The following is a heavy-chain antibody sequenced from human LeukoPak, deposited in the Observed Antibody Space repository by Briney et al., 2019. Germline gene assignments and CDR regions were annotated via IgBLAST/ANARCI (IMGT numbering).Heavy chain of an antibody. V-gene: IGHV3-30-3*01. Sequence: PGRSLRLSCAASGFTFSSYAMHWVRQAPGKGLEWVAVISYDGSNKYYADSVKGRFTISRDNSKNTLYLQMNSLRAEDTALYYCAKDRYNGDYVLSVPNWYFDLWGRGTLVTVSS. CDR3: AKDRYNGDYVLSVPNWYFDL. CDR2: ISYDGSNK. CDR1: GFTFSSYA. D-gene: IGHD3-16*02. J-gene: IGHJ2*01.